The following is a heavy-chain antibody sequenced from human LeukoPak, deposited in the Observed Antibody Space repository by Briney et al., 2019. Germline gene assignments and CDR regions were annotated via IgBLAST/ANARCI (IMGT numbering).Heavy chain of an antibody. CDR1: GFSFDDNA. J-gene: IGHJ4*02. Sequence: GGSLRLSCAASGFSFDDNAMYWVRQAPGKGLEWVSLISGDGVSTFFADSVKGRFSISRDNSKNSLFLEMSSLRTEDTAMYYCARESGKFDYWGQGTLVAVSS. CDR2: ISGDGVST. V-gene: IGHV3-43*02. CDR3: ARESGKFDY.